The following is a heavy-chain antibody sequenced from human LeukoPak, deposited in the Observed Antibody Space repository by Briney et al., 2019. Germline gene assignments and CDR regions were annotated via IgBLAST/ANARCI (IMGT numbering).Heavy chain of an antibody. D-gene: IGHD4-17*01. CDR3: ARDDGYGELDY. J-gene: IGHJ4*02. CDR2: IYSGGST. CDR1: GFTFSNYF. Sequence: GGSLRLSCAASGFTFSNYFMHWVRQAPGKGLEWVSVIYSGGSTYYADSVKGRFTISRDNSKNTLYLQMNSLRAEDTAVYYCARDDGYGELDYWGQGTLVTVSS. V-gene: IGHV3-53*01.